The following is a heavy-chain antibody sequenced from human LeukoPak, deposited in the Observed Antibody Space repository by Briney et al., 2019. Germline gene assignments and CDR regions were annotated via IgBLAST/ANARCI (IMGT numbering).Heavy chain of an antibody. CDR3: ARAAYYYDSSAFDY. D-gene: IGHD3-22*01. CDR2: IWYDGSNK. J-gene: IGHJ4*02. CDR1: GFTLSSYG. V-gene: IGHV3-33*01. Sequence: GGSLRLSCAASGFTLSSYGMHWVRQAPGKGLEWVAVIWYDGSNKYYADSVKGRFTISRDNSKNTLYLQMNSLRAEDTAVYYCARAAYYYDSSAFDYWGQGTLVTVSS.